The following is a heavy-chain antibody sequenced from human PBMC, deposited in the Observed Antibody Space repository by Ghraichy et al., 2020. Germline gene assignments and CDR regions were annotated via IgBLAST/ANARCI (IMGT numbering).Heavy chain of an antibody. Sequence: ASVKVSCKVSGYTLTELSMHWVRQAPGKGLEWMGGFDPEDGETIYAQKFQGRVTMTEDTSTDTAYMELSSLRSEDTAVYYCATDRVWSMGLVVVAATLNYWGQGTLVTVSS. CDR3: ATDRVWSMGLVVVAATLNY. D-gene: IGHD2-15*01. J-gene: IGHJ4*02. CDR2: FDPEDGET. CDR1: GYTLTELS. V-gene: IGHV1-24*01.